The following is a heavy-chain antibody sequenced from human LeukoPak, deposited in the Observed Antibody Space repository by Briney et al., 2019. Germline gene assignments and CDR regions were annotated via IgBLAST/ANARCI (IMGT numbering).Heavy chain of an antibody. CDR1: GYTFTSYA. J-gene: IGHJ4*02. D-gene: IGHD3-16*01. V-gene: IGHV1-3*01. CDR3: ARGARRVGGVFDY. CDR2: INAGNGNT. Sequence: ASVKVSCKASGYTFTSYAMHWVRQAPGQRLEWMGWINAGNGNTKYSQKFQGRVTITRDTSASTAYMELSSLRSEDTAVYYCARGARRVGGVFDYWGQGTLVTVSS.